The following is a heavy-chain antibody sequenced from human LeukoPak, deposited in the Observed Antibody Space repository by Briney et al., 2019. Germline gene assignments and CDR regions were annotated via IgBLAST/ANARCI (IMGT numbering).Heavy chain of an antibody. Sequence: PSETLSLTCAVYGGSFSGYYWSWIRQPPGKGLEWIGEINHSGSTNYNPSLKSRVTISVDTSKNQFSLKLSSVTAADTAVYYCARHLLAAAGTVGDNWFDPWGQGTLVTVSS. J-gene: IGHJ5*02. CDR1: GGSFSGYY. CDR2: INHSGST. D-gene: IGHD6-13*01. V-gene: IGHV4-34*01. CDR3: ARHLLAAAGTVGDNWFDP.